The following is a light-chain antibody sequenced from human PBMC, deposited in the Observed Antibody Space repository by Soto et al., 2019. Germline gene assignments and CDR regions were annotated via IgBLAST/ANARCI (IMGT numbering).Light chain of an antibody. J-gene: IGKJ5*01. V-gene: IGKV1-39*01. CDR3: QQTFSPPSIT. CDR1: QSISTY. Sequence: DIQMTQSPSSLSASVGDRVTITCRASQSISTYLSWFQQEPGKAPKLLIYASSTLQGGVPSRFSGSGSGSEFTLTISSLQHEDFATYYCQQTFSPPSITFGQGTRLDIK. CDR2: ASS.